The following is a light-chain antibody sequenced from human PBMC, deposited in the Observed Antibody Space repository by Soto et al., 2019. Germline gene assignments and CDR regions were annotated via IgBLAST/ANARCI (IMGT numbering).Light chain of an antibody. CDR3: QHYNSYSEA. CDR1: QTISSW. J-gene: IGKJ1*01. CDR2: KAS. V-gene: IGKV1-5*03. Sequence: DIQMTQSPSILSASVEDRVIITCRASQTISSWLAWYQQKPGKAPKLLIYKASTLKSGVPSRFSGSGSGTEFTLTISSLQPDDFATYYCQHYNSYSEAFGQGTKVDIK.